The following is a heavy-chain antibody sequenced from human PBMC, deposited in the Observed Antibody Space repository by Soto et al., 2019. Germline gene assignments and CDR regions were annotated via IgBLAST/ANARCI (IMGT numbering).Heavy chain of an antibody. D-gene: IGHD3-10*01. CDR3: ARDTRLITMVRGVTNYYYYGMDV. J-gene: IGHJ6*02. CDR1: GGSVSSGSYY. CDR2: IYYSGST. V-gene: IGHV4-61*01. Sequence: SETLSLTCTVSGGSVSSGSYYWSWIRQPPGTGLEWIGYIYYSGSTNYNPSLKSRVTISVDTSKNQFSLKLSSVTAADTVVYYCARDTRLITMVRGVTNYYYYGMDVWGQGTTVTVSS.